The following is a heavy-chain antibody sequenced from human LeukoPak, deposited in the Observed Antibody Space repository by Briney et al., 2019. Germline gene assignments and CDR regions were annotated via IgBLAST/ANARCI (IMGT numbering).Heavy chain of an antibody. V-gene: IGHV4-31*03. Sequence: SETLSLTCTVSGGSTSSGGYYWSWIRQHPGKGLEWIGYIYYSGSTYYNPSLKSRVTISVDTSKNQFSLKLSSVTAADTAVYYCAMGSGWSYYFDYWGQGTLVTVSS. D-gene: IGHD6-19*01. CDR2: IYYSGST. CDR1: GGSTSSGGYY. J-gene: IGHJ4*02. CDR3: AMGSGWSYYFDY.